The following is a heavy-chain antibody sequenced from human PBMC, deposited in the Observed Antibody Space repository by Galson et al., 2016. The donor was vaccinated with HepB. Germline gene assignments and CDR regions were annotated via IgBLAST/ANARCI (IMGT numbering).Heavy chain of an antibody. CDR2: ISIHNGDT. D-gene: IGHD4-17*01. CDR3: ARDTGGDYRLRVNSYDMDV. V-gene: IGHV1-18*01. CDR1: GYTFTSYG. Sequence: SVKVSCKASGYTFTSYGFSWVRQAPGQGLKWMGWISIHNGDTNHAQKFQDRVTMTSDTSTKTAYMELTSLRSDDTAVYYCARDTGGDYRLRVNSYDMDVWGLGTMVTV. J-gene: IGHJ6*02.